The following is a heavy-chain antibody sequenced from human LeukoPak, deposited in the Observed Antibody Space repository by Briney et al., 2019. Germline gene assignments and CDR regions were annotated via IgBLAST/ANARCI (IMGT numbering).Heavy chain of an antibody. J-gene: IGHJ5*02. Sequence: PSETLSLTCTVSGDSISSYYWSWIRQPPGKGLEWLGYISYSGSTYYNPSLRSRVTLSVDTSKNQFSLKLTSLTAADTAVYYCAGDRRAGQSGYWFDPWGQGTLVTVSS. V-gene: IGHV4-59*01. CDR2: ISYSGST. CDR3: AGDRRAGQSGYWFDP. D-gene: IGHD3-22*01. CDR1: GDSISSYY.